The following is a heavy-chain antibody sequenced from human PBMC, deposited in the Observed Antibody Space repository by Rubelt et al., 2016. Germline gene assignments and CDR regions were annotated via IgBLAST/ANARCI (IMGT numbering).Heavy chain of an antibody. D-gene: IGHD3-9*01. CDR2: INHSGST. CDR1: GGSINSYY. CDR3: ARKYDIWPYYYYGMDV. Sequence: QVQLQESGPGLVKPSETLSLTCTVSGGSINSYYWSWIRQPPGKGLEWIGEINHSGSTNYNPSLKSRVTISVDPSKNQFSLKLSSVTAADTAVYYCARKYDIWPYYYYGMDVWGQGTTVTVSS. J-gene: IGHJ6*02. V-gene: IGHV4-59*12.